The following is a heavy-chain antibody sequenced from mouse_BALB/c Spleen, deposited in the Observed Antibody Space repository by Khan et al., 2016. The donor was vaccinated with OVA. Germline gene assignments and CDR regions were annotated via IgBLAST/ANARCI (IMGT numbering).Heavy chain of an antibody. CDR3: AIVGWSYSVDY. Sequence: VQLQQSGAELVKPGASVKLSCTASGFNIKDTYVHWVNQRPEQGLEWIGWIDPANGNTKYDPKFQGQVTITADTSSNTAYLHLSSLTSEDTAVYYCAIVGWSYSVDYWGAGTSVTVSS. V-gene: IGHV14-3*02. J-gene: IGHJ4*01. CDR2: IDPANGNT. CDR1: GFNIKDTY. D-gene: IGHD1-1*02.